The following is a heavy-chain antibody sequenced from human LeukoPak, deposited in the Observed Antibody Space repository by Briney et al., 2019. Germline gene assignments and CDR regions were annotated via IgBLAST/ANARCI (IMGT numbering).Heavy chain of an antibody. CDR1: GGSISSYY. J-gene: IGHJ3*02. Sequence: SETLSLTCTVSGGSISSYYWSWIWQPPGKGLEWIGYIYYSGSTNYNPSLKSRVTISVDTSKNQFSLKLSSVTAADTAVYYCARGYCSSTSCYLSTPAPFDIWGQGTMVTVSS. CDR3: ARGYCSSTSCYLSTPAPFDI. D-gene: IGHD2-2*01. CDR2: IYYSGST. V-gene: IGHV4-59*01.